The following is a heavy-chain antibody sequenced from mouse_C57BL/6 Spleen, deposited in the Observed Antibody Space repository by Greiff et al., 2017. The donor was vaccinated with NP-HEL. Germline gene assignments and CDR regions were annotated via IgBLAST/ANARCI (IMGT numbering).Heavy chain of an antibody. CDR3: ARGRLLDGYDSYAMDY. V-gene: IGHV5-17*01. J-gene: IGHJ4*01. D-gene: IGHD2-2*01. Sequence: DVMLVESGGGLVKPGGSLKLSCAASGFTFSDYGMHWVRQAPEKGLEWVAYISSGSSTIYYADTVKGRFTISRDNAKNTLFLQMTSLRSEDTAMFYCARGRLLDGYDSYAMDYWGQGTSVTVSS. CDR2: ISSGSSTI. CDR1: GFTFSDYG.